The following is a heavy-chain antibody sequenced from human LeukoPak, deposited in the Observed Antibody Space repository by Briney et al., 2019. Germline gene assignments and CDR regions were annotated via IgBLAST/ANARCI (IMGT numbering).Heavy chain of an antibody. J-gene: IGHJ6*02. CDR3: ARDLRVIDYYYGMDV. CDR2: IYSGGST. CDR1: GFTVSSNY. Sequence: GGSLGLSCAASGFTVSSNYMSWVRQAPGKGLEWVSVIYSGGSTYYADSVKGRFTISRDNSKNTLYLQMNSLRAEDTAVYYCARDLRVIDYYYGMDVWGQGTTVTVSS. D-gene: IGHD2-21*01. V-gene: IGHV3-66*01.